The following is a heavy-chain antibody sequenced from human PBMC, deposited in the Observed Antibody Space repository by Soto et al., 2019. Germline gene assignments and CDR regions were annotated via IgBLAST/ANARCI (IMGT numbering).Heavy chain of an antibody. J-gene: IGHJ5*02. CDR2: ISSSSSYI. Sequence: GVPLRLSCPAAGFSFRRSSMNWVRQAPGKGLEWVASISSSSSYIYYEDSVKGRVTISRDNAKNSLYLQMNSLRDEDKAVYYCARRGIAAAGLDPWGQETLVSVSS. CDR3: ARRGIAAAGLDP. V-gene: IGHV3-21*01. D-gene: IGHD6-13*01. CDR1: GFSFRRSS.